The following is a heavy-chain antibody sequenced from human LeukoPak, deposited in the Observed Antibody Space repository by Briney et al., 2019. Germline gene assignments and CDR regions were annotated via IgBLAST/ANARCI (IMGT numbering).Heavy chain of an antibody. CDR2: IYHSGST. CDR1: GGSISSSNW. J-gene: IGHJ4*02. V-gene: IGHV4-4*02. Sequence: KTSETLSLTCTVSGGSISSSNWWSWVRQPPGKGLEWIGEIYHSGSTNYNPSLKSRVTISVDKSKNQFSLKLSSVTAADTAVYYCARGFGELLPSDYWGQGTLVTVSS. D-gene: IGHD3-10*01. CDR3: ARGFGELLPSDY.